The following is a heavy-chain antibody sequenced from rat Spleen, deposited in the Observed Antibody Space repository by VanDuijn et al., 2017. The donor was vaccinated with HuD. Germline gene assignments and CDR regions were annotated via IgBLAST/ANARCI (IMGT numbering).Heavy chain of an antibody. J-gene: IGHJ2*01. Sequence: EVQLVESGGGLVQPGRSLKLSCAASGFTFSNYYMAWVRQAPTKGLEWVAYISAGGDSTYYRDSVKGRFTISRDNAKSTLYLQMDSLRSEDTATYYCTTAAYYSSYPRPYYWGQGVMVTVSS. V-gene: IGHV5-27*01. CDR2: ISAGGDST. CDR3: TTAAYYSSYPRPYY. CDR1: GFTFSNYY. D-gene: IGHD1-2*01.